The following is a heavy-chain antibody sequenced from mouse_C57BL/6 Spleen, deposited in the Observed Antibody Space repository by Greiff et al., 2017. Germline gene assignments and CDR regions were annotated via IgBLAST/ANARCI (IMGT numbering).Heavy chain of an antibody. Sequence: EVQGVESGAELVKPGASVKLSCTASGFNIKDYYMHWVKQRTEQGLEWIGRIDPEDGETKYAPKFPGKATITADASSNTAYLQLRSRTYEDTAVYYCARSYDYDGDRSMDYWGQGTSVTVSS. D-gene: IGHD2-4*01. J-gene: IGHJ4*01. V-gene: IGHV14-2*01. CDR3: ARSYDYDGDRSMDY. CDR1: GFNIKDYY. CDR2: IDPEDGET.